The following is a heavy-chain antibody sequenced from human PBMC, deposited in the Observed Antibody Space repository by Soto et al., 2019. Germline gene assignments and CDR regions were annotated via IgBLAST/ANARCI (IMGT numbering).Heavy chain of an antibody. CDR2: IYTSGST. J-gene: IGHJ6*02. D-gene: IGHD3-16*02. CDR1: GGSISRYY. Sequence: PSETLSLTCTVSGGSISRYYWSWIRQPAGKGLEWIGRIYTSGSTNYNPSLKSRVTMSVDTSKNQFSLKLSSVTAADTAVYYCARDFNDYVWGSYRPYYYYGMDVWGQGTTVTVSS. V-gene: IGHV4-4*07. CDR3: ARDFNDYVWGSYRPYYYYGMDV.